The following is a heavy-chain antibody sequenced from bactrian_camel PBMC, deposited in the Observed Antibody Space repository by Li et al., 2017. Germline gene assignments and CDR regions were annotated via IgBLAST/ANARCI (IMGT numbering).Heavy chain of an antibody. Sequence: VQLVESGGGWVQAGGSLRLSCAASDSTYSPHCMGWFRQAPGKDREVVAAVDTDDTATIARSVKGRFTTSRDNAKNTLYLQMNSLKDEVTAVYYCAADSNGGVCYRHNAYEFEEWGQGTQVTVS. J-gene: IGHJ4*01. V-gene: IGHV3S67*01. CDR3: AADSNGGVCYRHNAYEFEE. CDR1: DSTYSPHC. CDR2: VDTDDTA. D-gene: IGHD2*01.